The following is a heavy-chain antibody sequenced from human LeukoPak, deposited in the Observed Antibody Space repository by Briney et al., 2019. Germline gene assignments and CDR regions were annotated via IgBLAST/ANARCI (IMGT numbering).Heavy chain of an antibody. J-gene: IGHJ3*02. D-gene: IGHD5-18*01. CDR1: AYTFNSYL. V-gene: IGHV1-46*02. CDR2: IDPSGGST. CDR3: AREGVRGYSYGLQIAGGAFDI. Sequence: ASVKVSCKASAYTFNSYLMHWVRQAPGQGLEWMGTIDPSGGSTGYAQKFQGRVTMTRDTSTSTVYMELSSLRSEDTAVYYCAREGVRGYSYGLQIAGGAFDIWGQGTMVTVSS.